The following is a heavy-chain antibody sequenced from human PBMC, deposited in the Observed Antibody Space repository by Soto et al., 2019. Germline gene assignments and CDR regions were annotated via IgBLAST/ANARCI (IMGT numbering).Heavy chain of an antibody. J-gene: IGHJ4*02. CDR3: ARTPYSYGSRGNFDY. D-gene: IGHD5-18*01. CDR1: GYSFTSYW. V-gene: IGHV5-51*01. Sequence: PXESLKISCKGSGYSFTSYWIGWVRRMPGKGLEWMGIIYPGDSDTRYSPSFQGQVTISADKSISTAYLQWSSLKASDTAMYYCARTPYSYGSRGNFDYWGQGTLVTVSS. CDR2: IYPGDSDT.